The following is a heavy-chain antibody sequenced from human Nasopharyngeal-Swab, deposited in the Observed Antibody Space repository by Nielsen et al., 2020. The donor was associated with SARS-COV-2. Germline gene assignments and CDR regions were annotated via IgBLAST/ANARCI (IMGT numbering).Heavy chain of an antibody. J-gene: IGHJ4*02. CDR3: ARGGSGSYIDY. Sequence: QVSCKGSGYSFTSQWIAWVRQMPGKGLEWMGIIYPGDSDTRISPSFQGQVTISADKSISTAYLQWSSLKASDTAMYYCARGGSGSYIDYWGQGTLVTVSS. D-gene: IGHD3-10*01. CDR1: GYSFTSQW. CDR2: IYPGDSDT. V-gene: IGHV5-51*01.